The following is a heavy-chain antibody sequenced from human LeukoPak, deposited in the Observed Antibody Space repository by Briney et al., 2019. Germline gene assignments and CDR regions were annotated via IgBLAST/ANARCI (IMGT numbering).Heavy chain of an antibody. Sequence: PSGTLSLTCTVSGGSISSGDYYWSWIRQPPGKGLEWIGYIYYSGSTYYNPSLKSRVTISVDTSKNQFSLKLSSVTAADTAVYYCARGSITMVRGVTDDAFDIWGQGTMVTVSS. V-gene: IGHV4-30-4*01. J-gene: IGHJ3*02. CDR1: GGSISSGDYY. D-gene: IGHD3-10*01. CDR2: IYYSGST. CDR3: ARGSITMVRGVTDDAFDI.